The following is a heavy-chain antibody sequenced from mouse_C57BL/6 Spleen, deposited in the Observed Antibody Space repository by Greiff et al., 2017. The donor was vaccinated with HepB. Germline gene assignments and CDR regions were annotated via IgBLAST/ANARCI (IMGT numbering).Heavy chain of an antibody. CDR2: IRSKSSNYAT. J-gene: IGHJ4*01. D-gene: IGHD2-2*01. CDR3: VRDTVCDGYVGAYYYAMDY. CDR1: GFTFNTYA. Sequence: EVKLMESGGGLVQPKGSLKLSCAASGFTFNTYAMHWVRQAPGKGLEWVARIRSKSSNYATYYADSVKDRFTISRDDSQSMLYLQMKNLKTEDTAMYYGVRDTVCDGYVGAYYYAMDYWGQGTSVTVSS. V-gene: IGHV10-3*01.